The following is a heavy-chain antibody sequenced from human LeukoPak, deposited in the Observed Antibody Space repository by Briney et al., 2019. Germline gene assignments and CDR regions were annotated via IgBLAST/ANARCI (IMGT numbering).Heavy chain of an antibody. Sequence: GESLKISCKGSGYSFTSYWIGWVRQMPGKGLEWMGIIYPGDSDTRYSPSLQGQVTISADKSISTAYLQWSSLKASDTAMYYCARRLGYCSSTSCYVYFDYWGQGTLVTVSS. V-gene: IGHV5-51*01. CDR3: ARRLGYCSSTSCYVYFDY. CDR2: IYPGDSDT. CDR1: GYSFTSYW. D-gene: IGHD2-2*01. J-gene: IGHJ4*02.